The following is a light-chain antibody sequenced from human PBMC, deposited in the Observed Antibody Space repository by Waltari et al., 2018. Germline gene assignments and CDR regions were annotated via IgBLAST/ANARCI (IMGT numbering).Light chain of an antibody. CDR2: AVT. J-gene: IGLJ2*01. CDR3: SSYTSSATLV. V-gene: IGLV2-14*01. CDR1: SRDVGGHNY. Sequence: QSALTQPASVSGSPGQSITISCTGTSRDVGGHNYVSWYQQHPGKAPKLLLYAVTDRPSGISNRFSGSKSGNTASLTISGLQADDEAHYYCSSYTSSATLVFGGGTQVTVL.